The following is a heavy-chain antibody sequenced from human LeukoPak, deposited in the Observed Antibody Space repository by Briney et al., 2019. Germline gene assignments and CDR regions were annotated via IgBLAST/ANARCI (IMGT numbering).Heavy chain of an antibody. Sequence: ASVKVSFKASGYTFTIYDINWVRQATGQGLEWMGWMNPNSGNTGYAQKFQGRVTMTRNTSISTAYMELSSLRSEDTAVYYCAREAGYSYGSFDYWGQGTLVTVSS. CDR3: AREAGYSYGSFDY. CDR2: MNPNSGNT. V-gene: IGHV1-8*01. CDR1: GYTFTIYD. J-gene: IGHJ4*02. D-gene: IGHD5-18*01.